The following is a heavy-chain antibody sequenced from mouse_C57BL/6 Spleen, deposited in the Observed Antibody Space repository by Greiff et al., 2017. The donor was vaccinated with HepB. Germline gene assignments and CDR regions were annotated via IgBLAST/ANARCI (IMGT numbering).Heavy chain of an antibody. V-gene: IGHV5-9-1*02. Sequence: EVQGVESGEGLVKPGGSLKLSCAASGFTFSSYAMSWVRQTPEKRLEWVAYISSGGDYIYYADTVKGRFTISRDNARNTLYLQMSSLKSEDTAMYYCTRALNWAFAYWGQGTLVTVSA. D-gene: IGHD4-1*01. CDR2: ISSGGDYI. J-gene: IGHJ3*01. CDR1: GFTFSSYA. CDR3: TRALNWAFAY.